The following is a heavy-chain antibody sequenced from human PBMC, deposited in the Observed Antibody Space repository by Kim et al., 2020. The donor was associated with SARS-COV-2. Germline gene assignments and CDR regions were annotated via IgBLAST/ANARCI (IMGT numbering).Heavy chain of an antibody. D-gene: IGHD3-3*01. V-gene: IGHV1-46*01. J-gene: IGHJ4*02. CDR1: GYTFTSYY. CDR2: INPSGGST. Sequence: ASVKVSCKASGYTFTSYYMHWVRQAPGQGLEWMGIINPSGGSTSYAQKFQGRVTMTRDTSTSTVYMELSSLRSEDTAVYYCARAPLTIFGVPTNRDYWGQGTLVTVSS. CDR3: ARAPLTIFGVPTNRDY.